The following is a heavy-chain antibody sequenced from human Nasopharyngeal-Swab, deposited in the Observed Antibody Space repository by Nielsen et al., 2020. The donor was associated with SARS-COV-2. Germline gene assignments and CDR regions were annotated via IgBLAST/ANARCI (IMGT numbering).Heavy chain of an antibody. Sequence: GESLKISCAASGFTFSSYWMHWVRQAPGKGLVWVSRINSDGSSTSYADSVKGRFTISRDNAKNTLYLQMNSLRAEDTAVYYCARVGNRYYYGMDVWGQGTTVTVS. CDR3: ARVGNRYYYGMDV. CDR1: GFTFSSYW. CDR2: INSDGSST. D-gene: IGHD1-14*01. J-gene: IGHJ6*02. V-gene: IGHV3-74*01.